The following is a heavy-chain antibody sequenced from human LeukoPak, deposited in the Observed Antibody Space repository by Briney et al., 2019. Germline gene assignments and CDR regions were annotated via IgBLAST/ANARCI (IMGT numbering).Heavy chain of an antibody. D-gene: IGHD1-26*01. J-gene: IGHJ4*02. CDR1: GASVSSGTYF. V-gene: IGHV4-61*01. Sequence: SETLSLTCTVSGASVSSGTYFWSWIRQPPGKGLEWSGYISNSGSTNYNPSLKSRVTISADTSKNQFSLKLSSVTAADTAVYYCARDRHAYSGTDYWGQGTLVTVSS. CDR2: ISNSGST. CDR3: ARDRHAYSGTDY.